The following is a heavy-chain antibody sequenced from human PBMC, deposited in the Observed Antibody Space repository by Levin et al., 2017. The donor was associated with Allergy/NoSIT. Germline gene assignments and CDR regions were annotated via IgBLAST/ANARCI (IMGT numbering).Heavy chain of an antibody. CDR3: AKPGDPSYWYFDL. D-gene: IGHD7-27*01. V-gene: IGHV3-23*01. CDR2: ISTSGGST. CDR1: GFTFSNYA. Sequence: SCAASGFTFSNYAMSWVRQAPGKGLEWVSAISTSGGSTYYADSVKGRFTISRDNSKNTLYLQMNSLRAEDTAVYYCAKPGDPSYWYFDLWGRGTLVTVSS. J-gene: IGHJ2*01.